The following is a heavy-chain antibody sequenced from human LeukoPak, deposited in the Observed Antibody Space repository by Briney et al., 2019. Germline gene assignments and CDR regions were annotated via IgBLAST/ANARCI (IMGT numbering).Heavy chain of an antibody. Sequence: GGCLRLSCTVSGFTVSSNSMSWVRQAPGKGLEWVSFIYSAGSIYYSDSVKGRFTISIDNSKNTLYLQMNSLRAEDTAVYYCARRAGAYTHPYDYWGQGTLVTVSS. CDR2: IYSAGSI. CDR3: ARRAGAYTHPYDY. D-gene: IGHD3-16*01. CDR1: GFTVSSNS. J-gene: IGHJ4*02. V-gene: IGHV3-53*01.